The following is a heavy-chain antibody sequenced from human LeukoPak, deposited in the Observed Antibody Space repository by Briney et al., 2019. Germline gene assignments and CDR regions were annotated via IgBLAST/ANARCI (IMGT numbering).Heavy chain of an antibody. CDR2: IRYDGGEE. CDR3: ARESGYNPEPVAFDI. J-gene: IGHJ3*02. Sequence: GGSLRLSCSGTGFTFSRYGIHWVRQAPGEGLEWVTVIRYDGGEEYYADSVRGRFTISRDNSKNTVYLQVNNLRAEDTALYYCARESGYNPEPVAFDIWGQGTTVTVSS. D-gene: IGHD5-24*01. V-gene: IGHV3-33*01. CDR1: GFTFSRYG.